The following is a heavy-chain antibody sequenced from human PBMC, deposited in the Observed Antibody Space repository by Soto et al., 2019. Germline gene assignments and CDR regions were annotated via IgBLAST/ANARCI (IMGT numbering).Heavy chain of an antibody. D-gene: IGHD4-4*01. CDR3: AKILATVESYYYGMDV. CDR2: ISGSGLQT. V-gene: IGHV3-23*01. Sequence: XGSLRLSCTASGFPFSNYAMIWVRQTPRMGLEWVSAISGSGLQTYFADSVKGRFTMSRGNSKNTMDMQMNSLRVDDTAVYYCAKILATVESYYYGMDVWGQGTTVTVSS. CDR1: GFPFSNYA. J-gene: IGHJ6*02.